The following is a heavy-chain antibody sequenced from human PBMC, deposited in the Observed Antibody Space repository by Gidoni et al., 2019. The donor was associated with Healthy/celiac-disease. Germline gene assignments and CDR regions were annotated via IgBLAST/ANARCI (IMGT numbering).Heavy chain of an antibody. Sequence: EVQLVESGGGLVQPGGSLRLSCAASGFTFSDHYMDWVRQAPGKGLEWVGRTRNKANSYTTEYAASVKGRFTISRDDSKNSLYLQMNSLKTEDTAVYYCARGGIHDYGDYGLRYWGQGTLVTVSS. CDR2: TRNKANSYTT. CDR1: GFTFSDHY. V-gene: IGHV3-72*01. J-gene: IGHJ4*02. D-gene: IGHD4-17*01. CDR3: ARGGIHDYGDYGLRY.